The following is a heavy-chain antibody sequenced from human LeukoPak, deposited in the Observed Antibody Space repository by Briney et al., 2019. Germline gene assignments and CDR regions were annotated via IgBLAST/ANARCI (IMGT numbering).Heavy chain of an antibody. CDR1: GASVSNYY. CDR3: ARQPIGPYYFDY. Sequence: PSETLSLTCTVSGASVSNYYWSWIRQPAGKGLEWIGRIYNGGSANYNPSLQSRISMSVDTSKNQFSLRLQSVTAADTAVYYCARQPIGPYYFDYWGQGTLVTVSS. J-gene: IGHJ4*02. D-gene: IGHD1-14*01. CDR2: IYNGGSA. V-gene: IGHV4-4*07.